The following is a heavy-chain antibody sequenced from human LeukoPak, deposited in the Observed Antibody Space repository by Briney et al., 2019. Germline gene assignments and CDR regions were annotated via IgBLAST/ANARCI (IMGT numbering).Heavy chain of an antibody. V-gene: IGHV4-39*01. J-gene: IGHJ4*02. Sequence: SETLSLTYTVSGGSISSSSYYWAWIRQPPGKGLEWIGSIYYGGSTYYNPSLKSRVTISADTSKNQFSLKLSSVTAADTAVYFCARRVIVATIDYWGQGTLVTVSS. D-gene: IGHD5-12*01. CDR1: GGSISSSSYY. CDR2: IYYGGST. CDR3: ARRVIVATIDY.